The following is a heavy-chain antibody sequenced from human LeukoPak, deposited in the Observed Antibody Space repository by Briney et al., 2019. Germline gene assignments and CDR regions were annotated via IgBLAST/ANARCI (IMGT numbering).Heavy chain of an antibody. CDR1: GGTFSSYT. J-gene: IGHJ4*02. Sequence: ASVKVSCKASGGTFSSYTIIWVRQAPGQGLEWMGRIIPILGIANYAQKCQSRVTITADKSTSTAYMELSSLRSDDTAVYYCARDPGYSGSSNFDYWGQGTLVTVSS. CDR3: ARDPGYSGSSNFDY. V-gene: IGHV1-69*04. D-gene: IGHD1-26*01. CDR2: IIPILGIA.